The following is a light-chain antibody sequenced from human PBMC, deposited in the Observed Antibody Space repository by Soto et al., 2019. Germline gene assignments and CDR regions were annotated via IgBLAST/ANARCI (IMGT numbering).Light chain of an antibody. CDR3: SSYTSSTTLVV. CDR2: EVS. V-gene: IGLV2-14*01. J-gene: IGLJ2*01. CDR1: SSDVGGYNY. Sequence: QSVLTQPASVSGSPGQSITISCTGSSSDVGGYNYVSWYQQHSGKAPKLMIFEVSNRPSGVSNRFSGSKSGNTASLIISGLQAEDEADYYCSSYTSSTTLVVFGGGTKLT.